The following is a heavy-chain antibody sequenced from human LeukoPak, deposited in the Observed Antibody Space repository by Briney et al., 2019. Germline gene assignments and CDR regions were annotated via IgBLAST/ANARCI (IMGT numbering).Heavy chain of an antibody. CDR2: IYYSGST. J-gene: IGHJ5*02. V-gene: IGHV4-39*01. D-gene: IGHD6-13*01. CDR3: ARQYSSTWYWFDP. CDR1: GVSISSGGYS. Sequence: PSETLSLTCAVSGVSISSGGYSWSWIRQPPGKGLEWIGSIYYSGSTYSNPSLKSRVTISVDTSKNQFSLKLISVTAADTAVYYCARQYSSTWYWFDPWGQGTLVTVSS.